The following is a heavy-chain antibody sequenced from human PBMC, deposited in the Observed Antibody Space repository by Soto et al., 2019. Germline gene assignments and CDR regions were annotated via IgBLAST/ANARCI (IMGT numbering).Heavy chain of an antibody. D-gene: IGHD6-13*01. CDR2: INPNSGGT. J-gene: IGHJ6*02. CDR1: GYTFTGYY. V-gene: IGHV1-2*04. CDR3: ARQNIAAAGTEAGYYYYGMDV. Sequence: GASVKVSCKASGYTFTGYYMHWVRQAPGQGLEWMGWINPNSGGTNYAQKFQGWVTMTRDTSISTAYMELSRLRSDDTAVYYCARQNIAAAGTEAGYYYYGMDVWGQGTTVTVSS.